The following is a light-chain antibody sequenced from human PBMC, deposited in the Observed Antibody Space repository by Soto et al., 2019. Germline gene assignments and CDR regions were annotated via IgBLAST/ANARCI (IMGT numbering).Light chain of an antibody. J-gene: IGKJ1*01. CDR1: QDISNY. Sequence: DIQMTQSPSSLSASVGDRVTITCRASQDISNYLAWFQQKPGKAPKSLISAASNLQSGVPSKFSGSGSGTDFTLTISCLQPEDFATYYCQQYHSYPWTFGQGSKVELK. V-gene: IGKV1-16*02. CDR2: AAS. CDR3: QQYHSYPWT.